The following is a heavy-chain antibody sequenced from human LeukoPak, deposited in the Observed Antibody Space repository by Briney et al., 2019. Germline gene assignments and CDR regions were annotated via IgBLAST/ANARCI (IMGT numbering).Heavy chain of an antibody. CDR2: INHSGST. CDR1: GGSFSDYY. V-gene: IGHV4-34*01. D-gene: IGHD5-18*01. J-gene: IGHJ4*02. CDR3: ARENDRYGRIDY. Sequence: PSETLSLTCAVYGGSFSDYYWSWIRQPPGKGLEWIGEINHSGSTNYNPSLKSRVTISVDTSKNQFSLRLSSVTAADTAVYYCARENDRYGRIDYWGQGTLVTVSS.